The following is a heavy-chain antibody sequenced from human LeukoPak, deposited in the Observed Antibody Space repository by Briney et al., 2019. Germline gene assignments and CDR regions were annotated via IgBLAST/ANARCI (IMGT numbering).Heavy chain of an antibody. J-gene: IGHJ4*02. CDR1: GFTFSSYS. V-gene: IGHV3-21*01. CDR2: ISSSSSYI. D-gene: IGHD1-7*01. Sequence: PGGSLRLSCAASGFTFSSYSMNWVRQAPGKGLEWVSSISSSSSYIYYADSVKGRFTISRDNSKNTLYLQMNSLRAEDAALYYCAKNRVIFNWNYAYYFDYWGQGTLVTVSS. CDR3: AKNRVIFNWNYAYYFDY.